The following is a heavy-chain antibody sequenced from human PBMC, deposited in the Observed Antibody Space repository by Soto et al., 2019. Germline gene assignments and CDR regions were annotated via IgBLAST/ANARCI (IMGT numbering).Heavy chain of an antibody. J-gene: IGHJ4*02. D-gene: IGHD2-8*02. CDR1: GFTVSTYG. CDR2: ISRDGGTK. V-gene: IGHV3-30*03. CDR3: TGEVASGY. Sequence: QVQLVESGGGVVQPGRSLRLCCAVSGFTVSTYGMHWVRQAPGKGLEWVAVISRDGGTKYYADYVKGRFTISKDNSRNTLFLEMNSLRGDDMAVYYCTGEVASGYWGQGTLVTVSS.